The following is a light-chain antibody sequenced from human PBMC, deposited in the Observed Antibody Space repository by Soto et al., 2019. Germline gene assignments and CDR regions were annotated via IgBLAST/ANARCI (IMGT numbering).Light chain of an antibody. Sequence: EIVLTQFPATLSLSPGERATLACRASQSITSYLAWYQQKPGQAPRLLIYDVSNRATGTPARFSGRGSGRDFTLTISSLEPEDFAVYYCLQHNTYPWTFGQGTKVEIK. CDR2: DVS. CDR1: QSITSY. CDR3: LQHNTYPWT. V-gene: IGKV3-11*02. J-gene: IGKJ1*01.